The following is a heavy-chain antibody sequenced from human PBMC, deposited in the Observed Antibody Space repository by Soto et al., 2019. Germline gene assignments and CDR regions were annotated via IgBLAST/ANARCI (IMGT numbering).Heavy chain of an antibody. J-gene: IGHJ4*02. CDR2: ISSTTNYI. Sequence: GTLRLSGAASGFTFTRYSMNWVRQAPGKGLEWVSSISSTTNYIYYGDSMKGRFTISRDNAKNSLYLEMNSLRAEDTAVYYCARESEDLTSNFDYWGQGTLVTVSS. V-gene: IGHV3-21*06. CDR3: ARESEDLTSNFDY. CDR1: GFTFTRYS.